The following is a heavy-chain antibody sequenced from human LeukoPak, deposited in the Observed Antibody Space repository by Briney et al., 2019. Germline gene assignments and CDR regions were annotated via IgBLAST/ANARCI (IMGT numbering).Heavy chain of an antibody. Sequence: GGSLRLSCAAAGFTFSSYWMSWVRPAPGKGLGWVANIKQDGSEKYYVDSVKGRFTISRDNAKNSLYLQMNSLRAEDTAVYYCARVGGYAYYYYMDVWGKGTTVTVSS. CDR3: ARVGGYAYYYYMDV. CDR2: IKQDGSEK. D-gene: IGHD3-16*01. V-gene: IGHV3-7*01. J-gene: IGHJ6*03. CDR1: GFTFSSYW.